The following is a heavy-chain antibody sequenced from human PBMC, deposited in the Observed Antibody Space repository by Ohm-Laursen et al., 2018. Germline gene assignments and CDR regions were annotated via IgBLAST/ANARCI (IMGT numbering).Heavy chain of an antibody. V-gene: IGHV3-30*03. CDR3: ARASSSIAVAGLDY. Sequence: SLRLSCAASGFTFSSYGMHWVRQAPGKGLEWVAVISNDENYKNYADSVRGRFTISRDNSKNTLYLQMNSLRAEDTAVYYCARASSSIAVAGLDYWGQGTLVTVSS. D-gene: IGHD6-19*01. CDR1: GFTFSSYG. CDR2: ISNDENYK. J-gene: IGHJ4*02.